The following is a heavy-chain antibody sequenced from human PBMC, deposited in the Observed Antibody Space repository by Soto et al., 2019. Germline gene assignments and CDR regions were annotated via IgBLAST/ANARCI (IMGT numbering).Heavy chain of an antibody. J-gene: IGHJ4*02. CDR2: INHSGSP. Sequence: PSETLSLTCSVSGGSVSNKTYYWAWIRHPPGKGLEWIGTINHSGSPYHNPSLKSRVTISVDSSKNQFSLTLTSVTVADTAVYYCARRYAPRYSSGNNHFDLWGQGTLVTVSS. D-gene: IGHD6-19*01. V-gene: IGHV4-39*01. CDR1: GGSVSNKTYY. CDR3: ARRYAPRYSSGNNHFDL.